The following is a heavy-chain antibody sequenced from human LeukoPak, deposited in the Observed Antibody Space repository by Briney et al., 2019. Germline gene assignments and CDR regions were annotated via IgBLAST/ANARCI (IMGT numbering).Heavy chain of an antibody. J-gene: IGHJ5*02. D-gene: IGHD3-3*01. CDR2: IYYSGST. Sequence: SETLSLTCTVSGGSMSSYYWTWIRQPPGKGLGWVGYIYYSGSTNYNPSLKSRVPISVDTSKNQLSLKLSSVTAADTAVYYCARPPFGVVPNANWFDPWGQGTLVTVSS. CDR3: ARPPFGVVPNANWFDP. V-gene: IGHV4-59*01. CDR1: GGSMSSYY.